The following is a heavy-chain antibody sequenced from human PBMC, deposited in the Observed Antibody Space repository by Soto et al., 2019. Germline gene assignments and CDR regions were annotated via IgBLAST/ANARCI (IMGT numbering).Heavy chain of an antibody. J-gene: IGHJ6*02. CDR2: IYYSGST. CDR3: ARVRGVPAVYGMDV. Sequence: PSETLSLTCTVSGGSISSYYWSWIRQPPGKGLEWIGCIYYSGSTNYNPSLKSRVTISVDTSKNQFSLKLSSVTAADTAVYYCARVRGVPAVYGMDVWGQGTTVTVSS. CDR1: GGSISSYY. D-gene: IGHD2-2*01. V-gene: IGHV4-59*01.